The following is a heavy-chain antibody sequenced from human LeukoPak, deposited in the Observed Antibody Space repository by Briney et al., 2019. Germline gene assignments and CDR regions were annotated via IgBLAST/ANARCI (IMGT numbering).Heavy chain of an antibody. CDR2: INHSGST. Sequence: PSETLSLTCAVYGGSFSGYYWSWIRQPPGKGLEWIGEINHSGSTNYNPSLKSRVTISVDTSKNQFSLKLSSVTAADTAVYYCARKMGVVVAASIDYWGQGTLVTISS. CDR3: ARKMGVVVAASIDY. V-gene: IGHV4-34*01. CDR1: GGSFSGYY. D-gene: IGHD2-15*01. J-gene: IGHJ4*02.